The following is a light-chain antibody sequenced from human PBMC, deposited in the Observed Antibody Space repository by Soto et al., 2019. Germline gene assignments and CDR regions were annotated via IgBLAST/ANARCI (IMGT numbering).Light chain of an antibody. J-gene: IGKJ4*01. Sequence: QMTQSPPSLSASVGDRVTITCRASRGIANYVNWYQHKLGKAPKLLIYSATNLQSGAPSRFSGSGSGTSFTFTISGLQPDDSATYYCQESNSVPFSFGGGTKLEIK. CDR2: SAT. V-gene: IGKV1-39*01. CDR3: QESNSVPFS. CDR1: RGIANY.